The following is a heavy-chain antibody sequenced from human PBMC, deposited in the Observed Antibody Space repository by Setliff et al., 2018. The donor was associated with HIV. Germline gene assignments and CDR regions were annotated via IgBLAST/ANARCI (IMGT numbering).Heavy chain of an antibody. CDR1: GGSFSAYY. CDR2: VNHSGRGT. D-gene: IGHD3-22*01. V-gene: IGHV4-34*09. Sequence: PSETLSLTCAVYGGSFSAYYWTWIRQSPGKVLEWIGEVNHSGRGTNYNPSLKSRVTISVDTSKNQFSLKLSSVTAADTAVYFCARASSPYYYDPDNTGSSGEYFDYWGQGALVTVSS. CDR3: ARASSPYYYDPDNTGSSGEYFDY. J-gene: IGHJ4*02.